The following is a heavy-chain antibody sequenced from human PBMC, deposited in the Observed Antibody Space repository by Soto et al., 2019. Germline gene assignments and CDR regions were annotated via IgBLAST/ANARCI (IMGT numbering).Heavy chain of an antibody. Sequence: SETLSLTCTVSGGSISSGDYYWSWIRQPPGKGLEWIGYIYYSGSTYYNPSLKSRVTISVDTSKNQFSLKLSSVTAADTAVYYCASSTGVTTLRYYYYGMDVWSQGTTVTVSS. CDR1: GGSISSGDYY. J-gene: IGHJ6*02. CDR3: ASSTGVTTLRYYYYGMDV. CDR2: IYYSGST. V-gene: IGHV4-30-4*01. D-gene: IGHD3-10*02.